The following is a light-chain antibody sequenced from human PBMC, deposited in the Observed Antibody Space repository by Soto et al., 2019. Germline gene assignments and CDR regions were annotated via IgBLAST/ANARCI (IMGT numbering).Light chain of an antibody. CDR1: QSVSSY. CDR3: QQRSNWPPTWT. CDR2: DAS. Sequence: EIVLTQSPATLPLSQGERATLSCRASQSVSSYLAWYQQKPGQAPRLLIYDASNRATGIPARFSGSGSGTDFTLTISSLEPEDFAVYYCQQRSNWPPTWTFGQGTKVDIK. V-gene: IGKV3-11*01. J-gene: IGKJ1*01.